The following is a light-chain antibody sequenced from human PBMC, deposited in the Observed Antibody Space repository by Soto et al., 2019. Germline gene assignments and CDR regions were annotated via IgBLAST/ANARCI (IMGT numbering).Light chain of an antibody. V-gene: IGKV1-39*01. J-gene: IGKJ4*01. CDR2: GAS. Sequence: DIQRTQSPSSLSASVGDRVTITCRASQSIDRYLNWYQQKPGTAPKLPISGASSLRSGVPSRFSGSGSGTDFTLTINRLQPEDFATYYCQQGSRTLTFGGGTKVDIK. CDR1: QSIDRY. CDR3: QQGSRTLT.